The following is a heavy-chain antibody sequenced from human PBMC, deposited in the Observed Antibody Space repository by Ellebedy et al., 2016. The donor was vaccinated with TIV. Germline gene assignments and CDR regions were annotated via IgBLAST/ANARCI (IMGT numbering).Heavy chain of an antibody. V-gene: IGHV3-21*04. CDR2: ISSSSTYI. CDR3: AKDPDPLLYGVRGWFDP. Sequence: GESLKISCAASGFTFSTYSINWVRQAPGKGLEWVSSISSSSTYINYADSVRGRFTISRDNAKKSLYLQMNSLRADDTAVYYCAKDPDPLLYGVRGWFDPWGQGTLVTVSS. CDR1: GFTFSTYS. J-gene: IGHJ5*02. D-gene: IGHD3-10*01.